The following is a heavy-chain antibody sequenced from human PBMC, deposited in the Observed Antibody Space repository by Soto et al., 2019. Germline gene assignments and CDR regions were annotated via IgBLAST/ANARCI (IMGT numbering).Heavy chain of an antibody. CDR3: ARDRAHAYSSSGLGAFDI. Sequence: PSETLSLTCTVSGGSISSGGYYWSWIRQHPGKGLEWIGYIYYSGSTYYNPSLKSRVTISVDTSKNQFSLKLSSVTAADTAVYYCARDRAHAYSSSGLGAFDIWGQGTMVTVSS. D-gene: IGHD6-13*01. CDR2: IYYSGST. J-gene: IGHJ3*02. CDR1: GGSISSGGYY. V-gene: IGHV4-31*03.